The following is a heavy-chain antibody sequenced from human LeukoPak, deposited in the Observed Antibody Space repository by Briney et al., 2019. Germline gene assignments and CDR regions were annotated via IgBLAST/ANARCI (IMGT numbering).Heavy chain of an antibody. D-gene: IGHD2-21*02. J-gene: IGHJ6*03. CDR1: GFTFSSYG. Sequence: PGGSLRLSCAASGFTFSSYGMSWVRQAPGKGLEWVSAISGSGGSTYYADSVKGRFTISRDNSKNTLYLQMGSLRAEDMAVYYCARGPYCGGDCYPPYYYYYYMDVWGKGTTVTVSS. CDR2: ISGSGGST. V-gene: IGHV3-23*01. CDR3: ARGPYCGGDCYPPYYYYYYMDV.